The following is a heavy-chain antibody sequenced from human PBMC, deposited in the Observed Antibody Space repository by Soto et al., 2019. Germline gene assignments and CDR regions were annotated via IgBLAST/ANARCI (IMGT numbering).Heavy chain of an antibody. D-gene: IGHD3-3*01. J-gene: IGHJ6*02. CDR1: GYSFTSYW. CDR2: IDPSDSYT. CDR3: ASRDPRFLEWFENYYYGMDV. V-gene: IGHV5-10-1*01. Sequence: PGESLKISCKVSGYSFTSYWISWVRQMPGKGLEWMGRIDPSDSYTNYSPSFQGHVTISADKSISTAYLQWSSLKASDTAMYYCASRDPRFLEWFENYYYGMDVWGQGTTVTVSS.